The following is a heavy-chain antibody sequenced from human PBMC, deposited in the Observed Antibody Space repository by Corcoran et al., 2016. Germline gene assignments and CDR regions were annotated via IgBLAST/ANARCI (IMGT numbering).Heavy chain of an antibody. V-gene: IGHV3-30*18. CDR3: AKPYGSGTYFLFYYFDY. Sequence: QVQLVESGGGVVQPGRSLRLSCAASGFTFGTYGMHWVRQAPGKGLEWVALISYDGTNEYYADSVKGRFTISRDNSKNTLYLQMNSLRAEATAVYYCAKPYGSGTYFLFYYFDYWGQGTLVTVSS. CDR2: ISYDGTNE. D-gene: IGHD3-10*01. CDR1: GFTFGTYG. J-gene: IGHJ4*02.